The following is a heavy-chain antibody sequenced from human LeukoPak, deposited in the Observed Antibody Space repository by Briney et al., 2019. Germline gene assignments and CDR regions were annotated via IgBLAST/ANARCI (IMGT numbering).Heavy chain of an antibody. V-gene: IGHV1-58*02. CDR1: GLTFTSSA. CDR2: IVVGSGNT. D-gene: IGHD3-22*01. Sequence: SVKVSCKASGLTFTSSAMQWVRQARGQRLEWIGWIVVGSGNTNYAQKFQERVTITRDMSTSTAYMELSSLRSEDTAVYYCAAKYYYDSSGYYYDYWGQGTLVTVSS. CDR3: AAKYYYDSSGYYYDY. J-gene: IGHJ4*02.